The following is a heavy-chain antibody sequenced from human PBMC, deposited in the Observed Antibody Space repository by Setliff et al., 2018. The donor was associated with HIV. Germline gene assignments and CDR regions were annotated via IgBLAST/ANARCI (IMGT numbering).Heavy chain of an antibody. J-gene: IGHJ6*03. CDR3: ARGGTLTDMDV. Sequence: SETLSLTCAFYGGSFSGYSWSWIRQPPGKGLEWIGEINHTGSTKYNLSLKSRVTISVDTSKNQFSLKLSSMTAADTAVYYCARGGTLTDMDVWGKGTTVTVSS. V-gene: IGHV4-34*01. CDR1: GGSFSGYS. CDR2: INHTGST. D-gene: IGHD4-4*01.